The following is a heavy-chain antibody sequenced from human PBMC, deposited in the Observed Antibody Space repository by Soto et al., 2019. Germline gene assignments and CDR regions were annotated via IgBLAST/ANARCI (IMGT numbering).Heavy chain of an antibody. J-gene: IGHJ6*02. CDR2: INPYNGNT. Sequence: GASVKVSCKASGFNFPSYTINWVRQAPGQGLEWMGWINPYNGNTKYAQKFQGRVTLTTDTSTSTAYMELRSLRSDDTAVYYCARGGDCSSTSCYTPNYYYGMDVWGQGTTVTVSS. CDR3: ARGGDCSSTSCYTPNYYYGMDV. D-gene: IGHD2-2*02. CDR1: GFNFPSYT. V-gene: IGHV1-18*01.